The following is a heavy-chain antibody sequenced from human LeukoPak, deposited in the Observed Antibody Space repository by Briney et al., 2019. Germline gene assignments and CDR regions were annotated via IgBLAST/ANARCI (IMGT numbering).Heavy chain of an antibody. CDR3: AGIRSIRFDY. V-gene: IGHV4-39*07. J-gene: IGHJ4*02. CDR1: GGSISSSSYY. CDR2: IYYSGST. D-gene: IGHD1-26*01. Sequence: PSETLSLTCTVSGGSISSSSYYWGWIRQPPGKGLEWIGSIYYSGSTYYNPSLKSRVTISVDTSKNQFSLKLSSVTAADTAVYYCAGIRSIRFDYWGQGTLVTVSS.